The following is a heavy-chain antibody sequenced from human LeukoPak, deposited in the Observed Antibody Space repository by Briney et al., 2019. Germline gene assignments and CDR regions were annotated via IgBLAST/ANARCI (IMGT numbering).Heavy chain of an antibody. V-gene: IGHV1-8*01. CDR1: GYAFTNLD. Sequence: ASVKVSCKASGYAFTNLDVNSVRQATGQGLEWMAWMNPGSGDTGYAQKFQGRLTMSSNISMNTASMELLCLTSEDTAVYFCARSRRGYYMDVWGTGTPVTVSS. CDR3: ARSRRGYYMDV. J-gene: IGHJ6*03. CDR2: MNPGSGDT.